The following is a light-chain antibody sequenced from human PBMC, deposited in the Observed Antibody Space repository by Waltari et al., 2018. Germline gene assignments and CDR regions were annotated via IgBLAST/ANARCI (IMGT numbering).Light chain of an antibody. Sequence: EIVMTQSPATLSVSPGERATLPCRASRSVNSNFAWYQQKPGQAPRLLIYGASTRATDIPARFSGSGSGTEFTLTISSLQSEDFAFYYCQQNNDWPVTFGGGTKVEIK. CDR3: QQNNDWPVT. J-gene: IGKJ4*01. CDR2: GAS. CDR1: RSVNSN. V-gene: IGKV3-15*01.